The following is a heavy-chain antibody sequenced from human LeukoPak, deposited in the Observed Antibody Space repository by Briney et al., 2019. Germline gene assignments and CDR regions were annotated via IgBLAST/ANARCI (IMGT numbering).Heavy chain of an antibody. CDR3: ARVPYSSGWYGNYYYYMDV. J-gene: IGHJ6*03. Sequence: ASVKVSCKASGYTFTSYDINWVRQAAGQGLEWMGWINPNSGNTGYAQKFQGKVTMTRNTSIRTAYMEMSSLRSEDTAVYYWARVPYSSGWYGNYYYYMDVWGKGTTVTIPS. D-gene: IGHD6-19*01. CDR1: GYTFTSYD. CDR2: INPNSGNT. V-gene: IGHV1-8*01.